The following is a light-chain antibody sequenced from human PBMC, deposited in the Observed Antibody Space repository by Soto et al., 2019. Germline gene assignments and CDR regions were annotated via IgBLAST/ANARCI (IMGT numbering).Light chain of an antibody. V-gene: IGKV3-20*01. J-gene: IGKJ1*01. CDR3: HYYASSHGR. CDR2: GAS. Sequence: EIVLTQSPGTLSLSPGERASLSCRTTQTITSNNLDWYQQKPGQAPRLVIYGASSTSTGIPDRFSGSWSGTDFTLTISRLEAEDFAVYYCHYYASSHGRFGQGTKVEI. CDR1: QTITSNN.